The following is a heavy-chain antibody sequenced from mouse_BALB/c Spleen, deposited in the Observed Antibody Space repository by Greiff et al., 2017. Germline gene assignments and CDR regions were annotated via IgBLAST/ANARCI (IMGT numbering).Heavy chain of an antibody. CDR2: INPSNGGT. CDR3: TLFPGKNKDY. CDR1: GYTFTSYY. Sequence: VQLQQSGAELVKPGASVKLSCKASGYTFTSYYMYWVNQRPGQGLEWIGEINPSNGGTNFNEKFKSKATLTVDKSSSTAYMQLSSLTSEDSAVYYCTLFPGKNKDYWGQGTSVTVSS. D-gene: IGHD5-1-1*01. V-gene: IGHV1S81*02. J-gene: IGHJ4*01.